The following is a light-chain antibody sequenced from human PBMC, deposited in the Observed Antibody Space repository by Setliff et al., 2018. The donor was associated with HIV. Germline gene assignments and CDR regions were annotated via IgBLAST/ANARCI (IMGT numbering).Light chain of an antibody. CDR1: SSDVGDYNY. Sequence: QSVLTQPASVSGFPGQSITISCTGTSSDVGDYNYVSWYQQHLGKVPKLMIYEVSKRPSGVSNRFSGSKSGNTASLTISGLQAEDEADYYCSSYAGIITLVLFGGGTKVTVL. J-gene: IGLJ2*01. CDR2: EVS. CDR3: SSYAGIITLVL. V-gene: IGLV2-14*01.